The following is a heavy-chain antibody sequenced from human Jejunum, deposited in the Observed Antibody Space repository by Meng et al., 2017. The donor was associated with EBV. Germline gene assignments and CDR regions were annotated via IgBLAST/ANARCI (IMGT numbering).Heavy chain of an antibody. J-gene: IGHJ4*02. CDR1: GYTFTNYP. CDR3: ASRPGFNIGPFDY. Sequence: QLQLLHSGAEVKKPWASVKLSCKASGYTFTNYPIHWVRQAPGQRPEWMGCINPGNGETEFSQKFQGRVTITRDTSATTAYMELTSLRSEDTAVYYCASRPGFNIGPFDYWGQGTLVTVSS. CDR2: INPGNGET. D-gene: IGHD3/OR15-3a*01. V-gene: IGHV1-3*01.